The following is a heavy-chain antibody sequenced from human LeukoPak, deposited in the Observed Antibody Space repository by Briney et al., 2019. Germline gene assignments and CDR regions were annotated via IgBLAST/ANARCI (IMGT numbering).Heavy chain of an antibody. Sequence: GGSLRLSCAASGFTFSSYSMNWVRPAPGKGLEWVSSISSSSSYIYYADSVKGRFTISRDNAKNSLYLQMNSLRAEDTAVYYCARDQNGGGGLDYWGQGTLVTVSS. CDR3: ARDQNGGGGLDY. J-gene: IGHJ4*02. V-gene: IGHV3-21*01. D-gene: IGHD4-23*01. CDR2: ISSSSSYI. CDR1: GFTFSSYS.